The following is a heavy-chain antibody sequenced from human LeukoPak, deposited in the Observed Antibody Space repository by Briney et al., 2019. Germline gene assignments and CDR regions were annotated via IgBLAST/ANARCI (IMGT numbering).Heavy chain of an antibody. CDR1: GVMFPSYW. J-gene: IGHJ4*02. V-gene: IGHV3-7*04. CDR3: ARRHHFGFLDS. CDR2: IKQDGSEK. Sequence: EGSLRLSCAASGVMFPSYWMTWVRQAPGKGLEWVANIKQDGSEKYYVDSVKGRFTISRDNAKNSVYLQMNSLRAEDTAVYYCARRHHFGFLDSWGQGTLVTVSS. D-gene: IGHD3-10*01.